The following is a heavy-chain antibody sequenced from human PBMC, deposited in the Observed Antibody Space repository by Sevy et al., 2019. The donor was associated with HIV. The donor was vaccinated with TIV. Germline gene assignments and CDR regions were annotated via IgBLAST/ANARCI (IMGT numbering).Heavy chain of an antibody. Sequence: GGSLRLSCAASGFTFSSYWMSWVRQAPGKGLEWVANIKQDGSEKYYVDSVKGRFTISRDNAKNSLYLQMNSLRAEDXXXXXXXXXREGFDYWGQGTLVTVSS. CDR1: GFTFSSYW. J-gene: IGHJ4*02. CDR2: IKQDGSEK. V-gene: IGHV3-7*01. D-gene: IGHD1-26*01. CDR3: XXXREGFDY.